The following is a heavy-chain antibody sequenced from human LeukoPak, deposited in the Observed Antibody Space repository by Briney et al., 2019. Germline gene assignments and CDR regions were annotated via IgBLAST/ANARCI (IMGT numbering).Heavy chain of an antibody. J-gene: IGHJ6*03. CDR1: GGSISSYY. CDR2: IYYSVST. CDR3: AKWNSYYYYMDV. Sequence: SETLSLTCTVSGGSISSYYWSWIRQPPGKGLEWIGYIYYSVSTNYNPSLKSRVTISVDTSKNQFSLKLSSVTAADTAVYYCAKWNSYYYYMDVWGKGTTVTVSS. V-gene: IGHV4-59*01. D-gene: IGHD1-1*01.